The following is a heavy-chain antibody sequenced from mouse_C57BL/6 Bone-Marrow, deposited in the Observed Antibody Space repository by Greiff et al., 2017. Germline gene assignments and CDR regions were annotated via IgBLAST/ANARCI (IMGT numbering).Heavy chain of an antibody. CDR1: GYTFTSYG. Sequence: VKLMESGAELARPGASVKLSCKASGYTFTSYGISWVKQRTGQGLEWIGEIYPRSGNTYYNEKFKGKATLTADKSSSTAYMELRSLTSEDSAVYFCAREWYYYGSSTYYDAMDYWGQGTSVTVSS. V-gene: IGHV1-81*01. CDR2: IYPRSGNT. J-gene: IGHJ4*01. CDR3: AREWYYYGSSTYYDAMDY. D-gene: IGHD1-1*01.